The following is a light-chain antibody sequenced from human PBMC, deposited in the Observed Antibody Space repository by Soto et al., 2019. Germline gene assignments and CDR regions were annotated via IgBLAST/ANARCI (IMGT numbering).Light chain of an antibody. J-gene: IGLJ1*01. Sequence: QSALTQPASVSGSPGQSITISCTGTSSDVGGYNDVSWYQQNPGKAPKLMIYDVSNRPSGVSDRFSGSKSGNTASLTISGLQAEDEADYYCSSYTFSSTLYVFGTGTKLTVL. V-gene: IGLV2-14*01. CDR2: DVS. CDR3: SSYTFSSTLYV. CDR1: SSDVGGYND.